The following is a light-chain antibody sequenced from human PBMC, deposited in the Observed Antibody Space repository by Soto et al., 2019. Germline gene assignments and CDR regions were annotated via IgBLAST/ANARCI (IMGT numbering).Light chain of an antibody. CDR3: QQYGTSPPT. V-gene: IGKV3-20*01. Sequence: EIVLTQSPGTLSLSPGERATLSCKASQSVSSNFLAWYQHKPGQAPRLLIYGASCRATDIPYRFSGSGSGTDFTLTITRLQPEDFAVYYCQQYGTSPPTFGQGTKVEI. CDR2: GAS. CDR1: QSVSSNF. J-gene: IGKJ1*01.